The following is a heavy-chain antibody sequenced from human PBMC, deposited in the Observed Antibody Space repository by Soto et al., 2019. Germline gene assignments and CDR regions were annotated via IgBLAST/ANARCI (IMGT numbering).Heavy chain of an antibody. J-gene: IGHJ4*02. CDR3: ARASGTTWRRYFDS. CDR2: IFHSGST. D-gene: IGHD1-7*01. Sequence: QVQLQQWGAGLLKPSETLSLTCGIHGGSFIGYDWSWIRQPPGKGLEWIGEIFHSGSTNYNSSLKSRVTLSVDTAKKHFSLDLSSVTAADTAVYYCARASGTTWRRYFDSWGQGTLVTVSS. V-gene: IGHV4-34*02. CDR1: GGSFIGYD.